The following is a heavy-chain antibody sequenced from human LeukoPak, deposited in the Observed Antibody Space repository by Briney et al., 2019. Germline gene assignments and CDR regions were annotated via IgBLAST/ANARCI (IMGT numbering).Heavy chain of an antibody. D-gene: IGHD3-3*01. J-gene: IGHJ4*02. CDR3: ARGNYDFWSAFAH. Sequence: GESLKIFCKGSGYSFTSYWIGWVRQMPGKGLECMGIIYPGDSDTRYSPSFQGQVTISADKSISTAYLQWSSLKASATAMYYCARGNYDFWSAFAHWGQGTLVTVSS. CDR1: GYSFTSYW. CDR2: IYPGDSDT. V-gene: IGHV5-51*01.